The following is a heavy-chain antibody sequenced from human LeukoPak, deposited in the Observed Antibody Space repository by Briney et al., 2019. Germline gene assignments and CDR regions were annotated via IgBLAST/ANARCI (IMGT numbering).Heavy chain of an antibody. CDR3: ARDRVVVPPAFDY. CDR2: INPNSGGT. D-gene: IGHD2-2*01. Sequence: ASVKVSCKASGYTFTDYYLHWVRQAPGQGLEWMGWINPNSGGTNYAQKFQGRVTMTRDTSISTAYMELSRLRSDDTAVYYCARDRVVVPPAFDYWGQGSQVSVCS. CDR1: GYTFTDYY. J-gene: IGHJ4*02. V-gene: IGHV1-2*02.